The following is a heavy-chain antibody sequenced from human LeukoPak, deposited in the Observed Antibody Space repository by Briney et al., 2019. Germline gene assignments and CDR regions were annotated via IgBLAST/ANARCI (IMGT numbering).Heavy chain of an antibody. CDR3: ASQGGLLWFGELSGGMDV. CDR1: GFTFSSYA. D-gene: IGHD3-10*01. CDR2: ISYDGSNK. V-gene: IGHV3-30-3*01. Sequence: GGSLRLSCAASGFTFSSYAMNWVRQAPGKGLEWVAFISYDGSNKYYADSVKGRFTISRDNSKNTLYLQMNSLRAEDTAVYYCASQGGLLWFGELSGGMDVWGQGTTVTISS. J-gene: IGHJ6*02.